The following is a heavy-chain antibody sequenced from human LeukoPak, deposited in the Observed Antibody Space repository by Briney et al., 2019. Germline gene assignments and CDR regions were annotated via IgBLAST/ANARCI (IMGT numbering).Heavy chain of an antibody. CDR1: GGSINNTNYY. J-gene: IGHJ5*02. Sequence: KPSETLSLTCTVSGGSINNTNYYWDWIRQPPGKGPEWIGSIYYSASTYYNPSLKSRVTISVDASKNQFSLKLNSLTAADTAVYYCARSVDFWSRNWFDPWGQGTLVTVSS. CDR3: ARSVDFWSRNWFDP. CDR2: IYYSAST. D-gene: IGHD3-3*01. V-gene: IGHV4-39*01.